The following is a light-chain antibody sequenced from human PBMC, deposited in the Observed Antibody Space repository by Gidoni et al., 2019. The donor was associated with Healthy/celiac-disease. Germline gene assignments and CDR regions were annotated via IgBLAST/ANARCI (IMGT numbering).Light chain of an antibody. CDR3: QQYYSYPRT. CDR1: QGISSY. CDR2: AAS. V-gene: IGKV1-8*01. Sequence: TQSPSSFSASTGDRVTITFRASQGISSYLAWYQQKPGNAPKRLIYAASTLQSGVPSRFSGSGSGTDFTLTIRCLQSEDFATYYCQQYYSYPRTFGQXTKVEIK. J-gene: IGKJ1*01.